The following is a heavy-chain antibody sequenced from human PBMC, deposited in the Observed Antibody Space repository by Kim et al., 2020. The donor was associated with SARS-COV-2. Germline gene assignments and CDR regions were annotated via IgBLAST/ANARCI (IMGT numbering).Heavy chain of an antibody. D-gene: IGHD3-22*01. V-gene: IGHV4-59*01. Sequence: SLTCTVSGGSITTSYWSWIRQPPGKGLEWIGFMSYSGSSNYSPSLRGRVTMTVDTSKNQFSLTMTSLTSADTAVYYCAGHSYNSGGSFDYWGRGTLVTVSS. CDR2: MSYSGSS. J-gene: IGHJ4*02. CDR1: GGSITTSY. CDR3: AGHSYNSGGSFDY.